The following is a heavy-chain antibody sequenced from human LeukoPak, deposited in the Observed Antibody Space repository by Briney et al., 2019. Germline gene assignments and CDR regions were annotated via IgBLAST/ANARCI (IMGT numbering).Heavy chain of an antibody. Sequence: SETLSLTCTVSGGSISSYYWSWIRQPPGKGLEWIGYIYYSGSTNYNPSLKSRVTISVDTSKNQFSLKLSSVTAADTAVYYCARDEYYYDSSGYIAFDIWGQGTIVTVSS. V-gene: IGHV4-59*01. CDR2: IYYSGST. CDR3: ARDEYYYDSSGYIAFDI. D-gene: IGHD3-22*01. CDR1: GGSISSYY. J-gene: IGHJ3*02.